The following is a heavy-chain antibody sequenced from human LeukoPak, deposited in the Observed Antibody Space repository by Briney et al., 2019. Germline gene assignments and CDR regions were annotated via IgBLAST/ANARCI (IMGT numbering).Heavy chain of an antibody. CDR2: LSGSGDSA. V-gene: IGHV3-23*01. CDR1: GFTFTNFA. D-gene: IGHD3-3*01. CDR3: AILEWFTLDGDWDAFDF. J-gene: IGHJ3*01. Sequence: GGSLRLSCAASGFTFTNFAISWVRQAPWKGLEWLSALSGSGDSAYYADSVKGRFTISRDNSKKTVSLQLHSLTTDDTGVYYCAILEWFTLDGDWDAFDFWGQGTVVIVSS.